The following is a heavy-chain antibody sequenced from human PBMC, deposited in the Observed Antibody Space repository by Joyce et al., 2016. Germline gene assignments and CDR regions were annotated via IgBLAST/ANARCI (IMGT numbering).Heavy chain of an antibody. Sequence: QGQLQQCGAGLLVPSETLSLTCAVYGGSFSGYYWRWIRQPPGKGREWIGEIDHSGSTNYNPYLESRVTISVETSKNQFSLRLSYVTAADTAVYYCARGLSAFAYSNYAGYDYWGQGTLVTVSS. D-gene: IGHD4-11*01. CDR3: ARGLSAFAYSNYAGYDY. V-gene: IGHV4-34*01. J-gene: IGHJ4*02. CDR1: GGSFSGYY. CDR2: IDHSGST.